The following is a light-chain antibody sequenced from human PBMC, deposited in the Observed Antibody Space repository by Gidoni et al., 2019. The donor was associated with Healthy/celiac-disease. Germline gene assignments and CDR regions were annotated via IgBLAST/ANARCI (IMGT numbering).Light chain of an antibody. J-gene: IGKJ4*01. V-gene: IGKV3-11*01. CDR3: QQRSNWLT. CDR2: DAS. CDR1: QSVSSY. Sequence: EIVLPQSPVTLSLSPGESATLSCRASQSVSSYLAWYQQKPGQAPRLLIYDASNRATGIPARFSGSGSGTDFTRTISSLEPEDFAVYYCQQRSNWLTFGGGTKVEIK.